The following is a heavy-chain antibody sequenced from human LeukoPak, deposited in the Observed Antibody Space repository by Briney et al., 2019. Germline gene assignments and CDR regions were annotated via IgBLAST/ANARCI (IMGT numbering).Heavy chain of an antibody. CDR1: GYSFTSYW. CDR2: IYPGDSDT. J-gene: IGHJ3*02. D-gene: IGHD5-24*01. Sequence: GESLKISCKGSGYSFTSYWIGWVRQMPGKGLEWMGIIYPGDSDTRYSPSFQGQVTISADKSISTVYLQWSSLKASDTAMYYCARGRRDGYNYDAFDIWSQGTMVTVSS. CDR3: ARGRRDGYNYDAFDI. V-gene: IGHV5-51*01.